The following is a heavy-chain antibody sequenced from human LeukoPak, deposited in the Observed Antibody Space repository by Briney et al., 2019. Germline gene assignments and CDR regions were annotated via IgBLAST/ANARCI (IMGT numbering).Heavy chain of an antibody. V-gene: IGHV3-48*01. D-gene: IGHD3-22*01. J-gene: IGHJ5*02. CDR3: ARLCYYDSSGYYP. Sequence: GGSLRLSCAASGFTFSSYSMNWVRQAPGKGLEWVSYISSSSSTIYYADSVKGRFTISRDNAKNSLYLQMNSLRGEDTAVYYCARLCYYDSSGYYPWGQGTLVTVSS. CDR2: ISSSSSTI. CDR1: GFTFSSYS.